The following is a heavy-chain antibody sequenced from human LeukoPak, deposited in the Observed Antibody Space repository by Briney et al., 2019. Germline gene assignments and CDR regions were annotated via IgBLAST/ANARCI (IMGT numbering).Heavy chain of an antibody. J-gene: IGHJ4*02. CDR1: GFTFSDYA. D-gene: IGHD6-19*01. Sequence: GRSLRLSCTASGFTFSDYAMSWVRQAPRKGVEWVGFIRNKANGGTADYAASVKGRFTISRDDSKTIAYLQMNSLKTEDTAVYYCSRAYSTGWLGINDYWGQGALVTVSS. V-gene: IGHV3-49*04. CDR3: SRAYSTGWLGINDY. CDR2: IRNKANGGTA.